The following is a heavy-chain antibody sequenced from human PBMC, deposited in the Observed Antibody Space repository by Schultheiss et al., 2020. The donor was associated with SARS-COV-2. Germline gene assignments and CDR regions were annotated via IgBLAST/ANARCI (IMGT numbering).Heavy chain of an antibody. D-gene: IGHD5-24*01. CDR2: INPGDSDT. J-gene: IGHJ4*02. CDR3: ARRGWLQLSTPFDY. CDR1: GYSFTSYW. V-gene: IGHV5-51*01. Sequence: GGSLRLSCKGSGYSFTSYWIDWVRQMPGNGLEWVGIINPGDSDTRYSPSFQGQVTISADKSISTAYLQWSSLKASDTAMYYCARRGWLQLSTPFDYWGQGTLVTVSS.